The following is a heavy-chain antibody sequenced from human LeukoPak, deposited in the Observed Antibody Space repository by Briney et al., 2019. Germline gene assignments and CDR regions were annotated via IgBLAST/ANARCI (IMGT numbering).Heavy chain of an antibody. CDR2: ITNSGGTT. Sequence: GGSLRLSCAASGFTFSSYAMSWVRQAPGKGLECVSAITNSGGTTYYADSVKGRFTISRDNSKNTLYLQMNNLRAEDTAVYYCAKDPPLVSWLFDYWGQGTLVTVSS. CDR1: GFTFSSYA. J-gene: IGHJ4*02. CDR3: AKDPPLVSWLFDY. V-gene: IGHV3-23*01. D-gene: IGHD3-16*01.